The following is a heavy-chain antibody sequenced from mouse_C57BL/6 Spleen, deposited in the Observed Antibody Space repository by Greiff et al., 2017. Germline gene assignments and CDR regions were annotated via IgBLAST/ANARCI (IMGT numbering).Heavy chain of an antibody. V-gene: IGHV1-82*01. D-gene: IGHD4-1*01. CDR3: ARSDWVWYFDV. CDR1: GYAFSSSW. Sequence: VHLVESGPELVKPGASVKISCKASGYAFSSSWMNWVKQRPGKGLEWIGRIYPGDGDTNYNGKFKGKATLTADKSSSTAYMQLSSLTSEDSAVYFCARSDWVWYFDVWGTGTTVTVSS. J-gene: IGHJ1*03. CDR2: IYPGDGDT.